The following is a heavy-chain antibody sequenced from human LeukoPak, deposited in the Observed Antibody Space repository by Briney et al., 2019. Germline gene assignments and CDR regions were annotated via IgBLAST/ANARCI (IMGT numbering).Heavy chain of an antibody. CDR1: GYTFTGYY. CDR3: ARVESQEWLFFDY. D-gene: IGHD3-3*01. V-gene: IGHV1-2*02. J-gene: IGHJ4*02. CDR2: INPNSGGT. Sequence: ASVKVSCTASGYTFTGYYMHWVRQAPGQGLEWMGWINPNSGGTNYAQKFQGRVTMTRDTSISTAYMELSRLRSDDTAVYYCARVESQEWLFFDYWGQGTLVTVSS.